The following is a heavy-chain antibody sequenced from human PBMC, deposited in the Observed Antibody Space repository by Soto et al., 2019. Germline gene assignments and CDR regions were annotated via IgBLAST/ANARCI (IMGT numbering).Heavy chain of an antibody. D-gene: IGHD1-1*01. V-gene: IGHV3-30-3*01. J-gene: IGHJ4*02. CDR3: ASTLRTEYTPLDY. CDR2: ISYDGSNK. CDR1: GFTFSSYA. Sequence: QVQLVESGGGLVQPGRSLRLSCAASGFTFSSYAMHWVRQAPGKGLEWVAVISYDGSNKYYADSVKGRFTISRDNSKNTLYLQMNSLRAEDTAVYYCASTLRTEYTPLDYWGQGTLVTVSS.